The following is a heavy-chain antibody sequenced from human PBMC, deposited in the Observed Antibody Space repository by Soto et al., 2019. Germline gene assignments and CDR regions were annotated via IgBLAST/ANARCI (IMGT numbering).Heavy chain of an antibody. CDR3: ATTANGWFSAFDI. CDR1: GFTFSSYA. J-gene: IGHJ3*02. CDR2: ISGSGGTT. V-gene: IGHV3-23*01. Sequence: EVQLLESGGGLVQPGGSLRLSCAASGFTFSSYAMSWVRQAPGKGLEWVSAISGSGGTTYYADSVKGRFTFSRDNSKNSLYLEMSSLRADVSDVDFCATTANGWFSAFDIGGQGTMVTVSS. D-gene: IGHD6-19*01.